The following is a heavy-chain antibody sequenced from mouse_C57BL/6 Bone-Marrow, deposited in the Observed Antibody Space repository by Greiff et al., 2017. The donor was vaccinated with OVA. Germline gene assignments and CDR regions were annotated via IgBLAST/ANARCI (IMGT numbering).Heavy chain of an antibody. V-gene: IGHV1-82*01. J-gene: IGHJ4*01. CDR2: IYPGDGDT. CDR3: ARKWFRY. D-gene: IGHD2-2*01. Sequence: QVQLKESGPELVKPGASVKISCKASGYAFSGSWMNWVKQRPGKGLEWIGRIYPGDGDTNYNGKFKGKATLTADKSSSTAYMQLSSLTSEDSAVDFCARKWFRYWGQGTSVTVSS. CDR1: GYAFSGSW.